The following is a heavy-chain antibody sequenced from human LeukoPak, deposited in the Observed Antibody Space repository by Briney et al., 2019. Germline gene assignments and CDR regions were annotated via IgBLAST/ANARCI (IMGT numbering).Heavy chain of an antibody. CDR2: IIPILGIA. Sequence: GSSVKVSCKASGGTFSSYAISWVRQAPGQGLEWMGRIIPILGIANYAQKFQGRVTITADKSTSTAYMELSSLRSEDTAVYYCARGDYYDSNGSAYWGQGTLVTVSS. CDR3: ARGDYYDSNGSAY. J-gene: IGHJ4*02. CDR1: GGTFSSYA. D-gene: IGHD3-22*01. V-gene: IGHV1-69*04.